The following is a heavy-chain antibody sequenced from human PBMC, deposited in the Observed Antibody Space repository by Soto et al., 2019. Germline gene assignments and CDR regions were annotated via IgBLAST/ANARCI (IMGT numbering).Heavy chain of an antibody. Sequence: QITLKESGPKLVKPTQTLTLTCSFSGFSISTSGEGVGWIRQPPGKALEWLAMIYWDDDRRYSPSLRSRLTITRETSKHQVVLTMTNMDPVDTATYYCAHRNSHDYYVFDYWGPGTLVTVSS. CDR2: IYWDDDR. CDR3: AHRNSHDYYVFDY. D-gene: IGHD3-16*01. J-gene: IGHJ4*02. CDR1: GFSISTSGEG. V-gene: IGHV2-5*02.